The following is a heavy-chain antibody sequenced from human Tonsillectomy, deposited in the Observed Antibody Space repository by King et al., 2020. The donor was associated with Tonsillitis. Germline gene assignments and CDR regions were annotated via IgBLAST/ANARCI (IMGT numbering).Heavy chain of an antibody. CDR3: VRGRAATGVVAFDM. J-gene: IGHJ3*02. D-gene: IGHD2-15*01. Sequence: QLVQSGGGLVKPGGSLRLSCAGSGFTFSDYSMNWVRQAPGKGLEWVSCISSSSNYIYYVDSVKGRFTISRDNAKNSLYLQMNSLRAEDTAVYYCVRGRAATGVVAFDMWGQGTMVSVSS. CDR1: GFTFSDYS. V-gene: IGHV3-21*01. CDR2: ISSSSNYI.